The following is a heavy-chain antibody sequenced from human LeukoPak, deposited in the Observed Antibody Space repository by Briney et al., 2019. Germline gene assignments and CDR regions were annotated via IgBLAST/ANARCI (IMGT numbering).Heavy chain of an antibody. V-gene: IGHV3-23*01. D-gene: IGHD4-17*01. CDR3: AFTSVTTPQFDY. Sequence: PGGSLRLSCAASGFTFSSYAMSWVRQAPGKGLEWVSAISGSGGSAYYADSVKGRFTISRDNSKNTLYLQMNSLRAEDTAVYYCAFTSVTTPQFDYWGQGTLVTVSS. CDR2: ISGSGGSA. J-gene: IGHJ4*02. CDR1: GFTFSSYA.